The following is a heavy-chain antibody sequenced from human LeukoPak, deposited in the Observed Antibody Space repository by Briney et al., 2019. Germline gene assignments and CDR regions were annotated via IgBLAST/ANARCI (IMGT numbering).Heavy chain of an antibody. Sequence: GASVKVSCKASGDTFSSYAISWVRQAPGQGLEWMGGIIPIFGTANYAQKFQGRVTITADESTSTAYMELSSLRSEDTAVYYCARASSGYTIFGVVIENWGQGTLVTVSS. J-gene: IGHJ4*02. V-gene: IGHV1-69*13. D-gene: IGHD3-3*01. CDR1: GDTFSSYA. CDR2: IIPIFGTA. CDR3: ARASSGYTIFGVVIEN.